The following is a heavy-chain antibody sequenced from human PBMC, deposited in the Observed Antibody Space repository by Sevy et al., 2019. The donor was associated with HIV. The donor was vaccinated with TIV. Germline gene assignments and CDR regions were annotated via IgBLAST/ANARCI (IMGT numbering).Heavy chain of an antibody. V-gene: IGHV4-39*01. Sequence: SETLSLTCTVSGGSISSSSYYWGWIRQPPGKGLEWIGSIYYSGSTYYNPSLKSRVTISVDTSKNQFSLKLSSVTAADTAVYSCARQGGSVLLWFGELSRLSLPDGMDVWGQGTTVTVSS. CDR2: IYYSGST. D-gene: IGHD3-10*01. J-gene: IGHJ6*02. CDR1: GGSISSSSYY. CDR3: ARQGGSVLLWFGELSRLSLPDGMDV.